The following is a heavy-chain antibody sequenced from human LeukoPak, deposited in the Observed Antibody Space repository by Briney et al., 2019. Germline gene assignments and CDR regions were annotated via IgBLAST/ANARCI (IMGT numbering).Heavy chain of an antibody. CDR1: GFTFSSYW. V-gene: IGHV3-7*01. D-gene: IGHD2-15*01. Sequence: GGSLRLSCAASGFTFSSYWMSWVRQAPGKGLEWVANIKRDGSEKYYVDSVKGRFTISRDNAKNSLYLQMNSLRAEDTAVYYRARRYCSGGSCYGDYYGMDVWGQGTTVTVSS. J-gene: IGHJ6*02. CDR2: IKRDGSEK. CDR3: ARRYCSGGSCYGDYYGMDV.